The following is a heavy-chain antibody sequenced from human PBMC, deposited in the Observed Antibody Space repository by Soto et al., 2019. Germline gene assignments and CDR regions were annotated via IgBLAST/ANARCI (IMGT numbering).Heavy chain of an antibody. CDR3: ARDNGMAGSFDP. V-gene: IGHV3-48*02. D-gene: IGHD2-8*01. Sequence: QLVESGGGLVQPGESLRLSCAASGFTFSAYSMNWVRQAPGKGLEWISYITGSSTTIYYADSVKGRFTISRDNAKKSLYQQMNSLRDEDTAIYCCARDNGMAGSFDPWGQGTLVTVSS. CDR1: GFTFSAYS. J-gene: IGHJ5*02. CDR2: ITGSSTTI.